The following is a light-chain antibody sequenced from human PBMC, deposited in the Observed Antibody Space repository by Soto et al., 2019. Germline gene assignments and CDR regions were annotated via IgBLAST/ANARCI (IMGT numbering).Light chain of an antibody. CDR2: DAS. V-gene: IGKV3-11*01. CDR3: LQRGDWPPLT. CDR1: QSVGSS. J-gene: IGKJ1*01. Sequence: VLTQSPATLSLSPGQRATLSCRASQSVGSSLAWYQQKPGQAPRLLIYDASNRATGIPARFSGSGSGTDFTLTISSLESEVFAVYYCLQRGDWPPLTFGQGTKVEIK.